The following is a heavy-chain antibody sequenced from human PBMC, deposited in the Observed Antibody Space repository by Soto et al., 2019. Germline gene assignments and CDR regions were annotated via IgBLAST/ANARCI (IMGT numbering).Heavy chain of an antibody. D-gene: IGHD4-4*01. J-gene: IGHJ4*02. Sequence: SVRVSCKASGGTFSSYAISWVRQAPGQGLEWMGGIIPIFGTANYAQKFQGRVTITADESTSTAYMELSSLRSEDTAVYYCAAMTTVTTPYDYWGQGTLVTVSS. CDR1: GGTFSSYA. CDR2: IIPIFGTA. CDR3: AAMTTVTTPYDY. V-gene: IGHV1-69*13.